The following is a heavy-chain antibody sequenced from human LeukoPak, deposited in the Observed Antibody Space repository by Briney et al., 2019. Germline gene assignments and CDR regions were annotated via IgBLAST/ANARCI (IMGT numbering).Heavy chain of an antibody. V-gene: IGHV4-59*01. J-gene: IGHJ5*02. CDR2: IYYSGST. Sequence: SETPSLTCTVSGGSISSYYWSWIRQPPGKGLEWIGYIYYSGSTNYNPSLKSRVTISVDTSKNQFSLKLSSVTAADTAVYYCAIYSGSYQGWFDPWGQGTLVTVSS. CDR3: AIYSGSYQGWFDP. CDR1: GGSISSYY. D-gene: IGHD1-26*01.